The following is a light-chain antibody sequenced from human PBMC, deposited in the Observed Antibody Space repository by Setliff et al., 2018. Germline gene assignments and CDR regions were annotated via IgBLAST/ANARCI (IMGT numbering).Light chain of an antibody. CDR3: CSYAGNSYV. Sequence: QSALTQPRSVSGSPGQSVTISCTGTSSDVGGYHYGGDYYVSWYQQYPGKAPKLIIYNVNQRPSGVPDRFSGSRSGVTASLTISGLRAEDESDYYCCSYAGNSYVFGTGTKVTVL. CDR1: SSDVGGYHY. CDR2: NVN. V-gene: IGLV2-11*01. J-gene: IGLJ1*01.